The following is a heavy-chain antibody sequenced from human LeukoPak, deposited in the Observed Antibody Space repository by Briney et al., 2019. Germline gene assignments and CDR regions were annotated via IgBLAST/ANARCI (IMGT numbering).Heavy chain of an antibody. J-gene: IGHJ2*01. CDR1: GFTFSDYY. D-gene: IGHD6-13*01. V-gene: IGHV3-11*01. CDR3: ARGVAAPYWYFDL. CDR2: ISSSGSTI. Sequence: PGGSLRLSCAASGFTFSDYYMSWLRQAPGKGLEWVSYISSSGSTIYYADSVKGRFTISRDNAKNSLYLQMNSLRAEDTAVYYCARGVAAPYWYFDLWGRGTLVTVSS.